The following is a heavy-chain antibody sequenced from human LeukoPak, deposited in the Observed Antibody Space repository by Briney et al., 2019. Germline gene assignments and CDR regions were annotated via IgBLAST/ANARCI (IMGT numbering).Heavy chain of an antibody. CDR1: GFTVSSNY. CDR2: IYSGGST. J-gene: IGHJ6*02. Sequence: GGSLRLSCAASGFTVSSNYMSWVRQAPGKGLEWVSVIYSGGSTYYADSVKGRFTISRHNSKNTLYLQMNSLRAEDTAVYYRAKTDSSGYYPPWYYGMDVWGQGTTVTVSS. D-gene: IGHD3-22*01. CDR3: AKTDSSGYYPPWYYGMDV. V-gene: IGHV3-53*04.